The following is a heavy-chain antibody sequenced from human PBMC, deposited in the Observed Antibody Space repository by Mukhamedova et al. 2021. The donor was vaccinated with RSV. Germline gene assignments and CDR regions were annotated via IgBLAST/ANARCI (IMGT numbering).Heavy chain of an antibody. D-gene: IGHD4-17*01. Sequence: GNGNTKYSQKFQCRFTITRDTSASTAYMELSSLRSEDTAVYYCARGGLTTVTCDYWGQGTLVTVSS. CDR3: ARGGLTTVTCDY. CDR2: GNGNT. V-gene: IGHV1-3*01. J-gene: IGHJ4*02.